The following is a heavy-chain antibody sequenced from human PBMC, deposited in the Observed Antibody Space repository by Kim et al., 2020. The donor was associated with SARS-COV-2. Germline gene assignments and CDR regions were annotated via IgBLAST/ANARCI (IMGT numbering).Heavy chain of an antibody. J-gene: IGHJ6*01. D-gene: IGHD3-22*01. CDR3: ARAQAGLRLPYYYYYYGM. V-gene: IGHV4-34*01. CDR2: INHSGST. CDR1: GGSFSGYY. Sequence: SETLSLTCAVYGGSFSGYYWSWIRQTPGKGLEWIGEINHSGSTNYNPSLKSRVTISVDTSKNQFFLKLSSVTAADTAVYYCARAQAGLRLPYYYYYYGM.